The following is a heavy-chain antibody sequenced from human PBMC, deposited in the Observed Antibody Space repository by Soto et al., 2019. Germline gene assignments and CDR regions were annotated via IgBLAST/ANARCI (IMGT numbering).Heavy chain of an antibody. CDR2: INRDGGST. J-gene: IGHJ4*02. CDR1: GFPFDDYG. CDR3: ARAPGYYGDFFDY. D-gene: IGHD4-17*01. V-gene: IGHV3-20*04. Sequence: EVQLVESGGSVVRPGGSLRLSCAAFGFPFDDYGMSWVRQAPGKGLEWVSGINRDGGSTGYADSVKGRCTISRDNAKNSLYLQMNSLRAEDTAFYYCARAPGYYGDFFDYWGQGTLVTVSS.